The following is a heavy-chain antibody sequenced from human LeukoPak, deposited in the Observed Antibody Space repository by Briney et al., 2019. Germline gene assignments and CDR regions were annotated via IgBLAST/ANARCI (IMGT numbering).Heavy chain of an antibody. D-gene: IGHD3-10*01. CDR1: GYTFTGYY. CDR2: INPSSGGT. V-gene: IGHV1-2*02. CDR3: ARDQRVRGVMNNWLDP. Sequence: ASVKVSCKASGYTFTGYYMHWVRQAPGQGLEWMGWINPSSGGTNYAQKFQGRVTMTRDTSISTAYMELSRLRSDDTAVYYCARDQRVRGVMNNWLDPWGQGTLVTVSS. J-gene: IGHJ5*02.